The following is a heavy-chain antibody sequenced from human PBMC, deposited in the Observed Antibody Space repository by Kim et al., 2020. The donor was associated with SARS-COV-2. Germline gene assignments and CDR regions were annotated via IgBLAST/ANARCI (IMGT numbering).Heavy chain of an antibody. J-gene: IGHJ4*02. D-gene: IGHD4-17*01. CDR3: ARVRADYGDYYFDY. Sequence: AQKVQGRVTMTTDTSTSTAYMELRSLRSDDTAVYYCARVRADYGDYYFDYWGQGTLVTVSS. V-gene: IGHV1-18*01.